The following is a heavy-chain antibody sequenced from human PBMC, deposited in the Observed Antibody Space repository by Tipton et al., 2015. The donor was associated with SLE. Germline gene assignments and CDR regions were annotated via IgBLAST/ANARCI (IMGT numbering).Heavy chain of an antibody. V-gene: IGHV4-39*07. Sequence: TLSLTCTVSGGSISSSSYYWGWIRQPPGKGLEWIGSIYYRGSTYYNPSLKSRITISVDTSKNQFSLKLSSVTAADTAVYYCARGERLVEGPMDVWGKGTADSVSS. CDR1: GGSISSSSYY. J-gene: IGHJ6*03. CDR2: IYYRGST. CDR3: ARGERLVEGPMDV. D-gene: IGHD6-19*01.